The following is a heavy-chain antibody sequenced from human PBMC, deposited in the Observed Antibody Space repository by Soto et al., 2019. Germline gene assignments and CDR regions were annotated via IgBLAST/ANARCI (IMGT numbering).Heavy chain of an antibody. J-gene: IGHJ3*02. Sequence: GGSLRLSCSASGFTFSSYAMHWVRQAPGKGLEYVSAISSNGGSTYYADSVKGRFTISRGNTKNTLYLQRGSLRAEDTAVYYCVKERARKQLADAFDIWGQGTMVTVSS. V-gene: IGHV3-64D*08. D-gene: IGHD6-13*01. CDR2: ISSNGGST. CDR1: GFTFSSYA. CDR3: VKERARKQLADAFDI.